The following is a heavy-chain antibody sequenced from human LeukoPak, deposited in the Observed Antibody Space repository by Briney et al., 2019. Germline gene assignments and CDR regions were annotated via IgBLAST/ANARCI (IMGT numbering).Heavy chain of an antibody. CDR3: ARGSGYYHDAFDI. J-gene: IGHJ3*02. Sequence: PSETLSLTCTVSGGSISSSGCYWSWIRQPAGKGLEWIGRIFSSGSTNYNPSLKSRVTISVDTSKNQFSLKLNSVNAADTAVYYCARGSGYYHDAFDIWGQGTVVTVSS. D-gene: IGHD3-22*01. CDR2: IFSSGST. V-gene: IGHV4-61*02. CDR1: GGSISSSGCY.